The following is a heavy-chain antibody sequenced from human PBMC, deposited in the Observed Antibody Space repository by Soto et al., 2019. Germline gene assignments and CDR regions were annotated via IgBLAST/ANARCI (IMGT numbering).Heavy chain of an antibody. CDR3: ASEVAKYGIDV. CDR2: ISSSSTYI. CDR1: GFTFSSYS. J-gene: IGHJ6*02. D-gene: IGHD5-12*01. Sequence: GGSLRLSFAASGFTFSSYSMTWVRQAPGKGLEWVSSISSSSTYIYYADSVKGRFTISKDDTKNSLYLQINSLRAEDTAVYYCASEVAKYGIDVSGRGTTVPVSS. V-gene: IGHV3-21*01.